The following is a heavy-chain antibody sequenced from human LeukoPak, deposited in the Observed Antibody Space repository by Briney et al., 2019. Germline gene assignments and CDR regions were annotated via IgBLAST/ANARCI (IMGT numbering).Heavy chain of an antibody. V-gene: IGHV1-8*01. Sequence: AASVKVSCKASGYTFTSYDINWVRQATGQGLEWMGWMNPNSGNTGYAQKFQGRVTMTRNTSISTAYMELSSLRSEDTAVYYCARGGRERYYYYYGIDVWGQGTTVTVSS. CDR1: GYTFTSYD. J-gene: IGHJ6*02. CDR2: MNPNSGNT. CDR3: ARGGRERYYYYYGIDV. D-gene: IGHD1-26*01.